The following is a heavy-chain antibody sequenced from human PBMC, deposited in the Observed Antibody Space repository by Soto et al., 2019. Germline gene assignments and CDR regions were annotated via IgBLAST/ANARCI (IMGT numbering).Heavy chain of an antibody. J-gene: IGHJ3*02. V-gene: IGHV3-74*01. D-gene: IGHD1-26*01. CDR2: INSDGSST. CDR3: AGDGDQVGAFDI. CDR1: GFTFSSYW. Sequence: EVQLVESGGGLVQPGGRLRLSCAASGFTFSSYWMHWVRQAPGKGLVWVSRINSDGSSTSYADTVKGRFTISRDNAKNTLYLQTNGLRAEDTAVYYCAGDGDQVGAFDIWGQGTMVTVSS.